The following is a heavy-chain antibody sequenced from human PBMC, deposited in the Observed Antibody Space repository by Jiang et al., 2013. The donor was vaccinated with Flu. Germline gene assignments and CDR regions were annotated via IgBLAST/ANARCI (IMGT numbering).Heavy chain of an antibody. J-gene: IGHJ3*02. V-gene: IGHV1-18*04. CDR1: GYTFNSRG. CDR2: ISAHTGNT. Sequence: SGAEVKKPGASVKVSCKASGYTFNSRGITWVRQAPGQGLEWMGWISAHTGNTNYAQRFQGRVTMTTDTSTTTAYMDLRSLRSDDTAVYYCARGMYYDAFDIWGQGTMVTVSS. D-gene: IGHD3-10*01. CDR3: ARGMYYDAFDI.